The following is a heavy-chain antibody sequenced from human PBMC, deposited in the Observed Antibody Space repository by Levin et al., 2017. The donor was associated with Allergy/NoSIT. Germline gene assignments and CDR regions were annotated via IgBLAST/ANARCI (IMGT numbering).Heavy chain of an antibody. Sequence: SCAASGFISSDYMNWVRQAPGKGLEWVSITLGGGNTYYADSVKGRFIISRDNSKSTLYLQMNNLRAEDTAIYYCARDRAYAFDIWGQGTMVTVSS. CDR2: TLGGGNT. CDR1: GFISSDY. J-gene: IGHJ3*02. D-gene: IGHD3-10*01. V-gene: IGHV3-66*01. CDR3: ARDRAYAFDI.